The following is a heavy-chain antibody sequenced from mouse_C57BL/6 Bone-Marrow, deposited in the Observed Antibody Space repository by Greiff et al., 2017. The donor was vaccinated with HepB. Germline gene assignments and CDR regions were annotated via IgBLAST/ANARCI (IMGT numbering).Heavy chain of an antibody. D-gene: IGHD4-1*02. CDR2: IDPSDSYT. Sequence: QVQLQQPGAELVKPGASVKLSCKASGYTFTSYWMQWVKQRPGQGLEWIGEIDPSDSYTNYNQKFKGKATLTVDTSSSTAYMQLSSLTSEDSAVYYCAPTGPWFAYWGQGTLVTVSA. CDR1: GYTFTSYW. V-gene: IGHV1-50*01. J-gene: IGHJ3*01. CDR3: APTGPWFAY.